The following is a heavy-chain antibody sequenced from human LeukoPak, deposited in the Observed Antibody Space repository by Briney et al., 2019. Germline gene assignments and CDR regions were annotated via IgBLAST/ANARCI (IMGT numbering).Heavy chain of an antibody. CDR3: ARVPPSATVTVWDAFDI. V-gene: IGHV3-30*02. CDR1: GFTFSSYG. J-gene: IGHJ3*02. CDR2: IRYDGSNK. Sequence: GGSLRLSCAASGFTFSSYGMHWVRQAPGKGLEWVAFIRYDGSNKYYADSVKGRFTISRDNAKNSLYLQMNSLRAEDTAVYYCARVPPSATVTVWDAFDIWGQGTMVTVSS. D-gene: IGHD4-17*01.